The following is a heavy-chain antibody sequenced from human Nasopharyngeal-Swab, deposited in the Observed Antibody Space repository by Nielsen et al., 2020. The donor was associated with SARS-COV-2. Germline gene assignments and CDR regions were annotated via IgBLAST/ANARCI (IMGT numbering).Heavy chain of an antibody. CDR3: ARDAQAARQFDY. J-gene: IGHJ4*02. CDR2: IYFSGYT. Sequence: WIRQPPGKGLEWIGRIYFSGYTNYSPSLKSRVTMSVDTSKNQFSLKLTSVTAADTAVYFCARDAQAARQFDYWGQGALVIVSS. V-gene: IGHV4-4*07. D-gene: IGHD6-6*01.